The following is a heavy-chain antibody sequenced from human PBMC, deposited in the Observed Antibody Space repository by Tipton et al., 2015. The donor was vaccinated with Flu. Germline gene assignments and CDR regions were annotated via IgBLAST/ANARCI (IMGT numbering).Heavy chain of an antibody. CDR1: GGSFSGYY. Sequence: TLSLTCAVYGGSFSGYYWSWIRQPPGKGLEWIGEINHSGSTNYNPSPKSRVTISVDTSKNQFSLKLSSVTAADTAVYYCARAAYYDSSGYYSNWFDPWGQGTLVTVSS. CDR3: ARAAYYDSSGYYSNWFDP. V-gene: IGHV4-34*01. D-gene: IGHD3-22*01. CDR2: INHSGST. J-gene: IGHJ5*02.